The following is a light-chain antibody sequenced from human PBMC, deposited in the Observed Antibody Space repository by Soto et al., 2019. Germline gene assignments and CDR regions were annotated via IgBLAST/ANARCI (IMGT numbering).Light chain of an antibody. CDR3: QQYNNWPPYT. CDR1: QSVSSN. V-gene: IGKV3-15*01. CDR2: GAS. Sequence: EIVMTQSPATLSVSPGERATLSCRASQSVSSNLAWYQQKPCQAPRLLIYGASTRATGIPARFSGSGSGTEYTHTISSLQSEEFAVYYCQQYNNWPPYTFGEGTKLEIK. J-gene: IGKJ2*01.